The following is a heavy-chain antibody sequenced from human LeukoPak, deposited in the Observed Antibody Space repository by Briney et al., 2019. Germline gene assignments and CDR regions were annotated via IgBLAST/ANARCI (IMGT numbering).Heavy chain of an antibody. Sequence: GGSLRLSCAASGSTFSSYSMNWVRQAPGKGLEWVSSISSSSSYIYYADSVKGRFTISRDNAKNSLYLQMNSLRAEDTAVYYCARPSTVTTHDAFDIWGQGTWSPSLQ. V-gene: IGHV3-21*01. CDR3: ARPSTVTTHDAFDI. J-gene: IGHJ3*02. CDR2: ISSSSSYI. D-gene: IGHD4-17*01. CDR1: GSTFSSYS.